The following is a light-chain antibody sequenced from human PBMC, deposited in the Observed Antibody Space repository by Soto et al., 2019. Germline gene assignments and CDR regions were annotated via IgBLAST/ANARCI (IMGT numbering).Light chain of an antibody. Sequence: DIQMTQSPSTLSASVGDRVTNTCRASQSISSWLAWYQQKPGKAPKLLIYDASSLESGVPSRFSGSGSGTEFTLTISSLQPDDFATYYCQQYNSYSGWTFGQGTKVEIK. V-gene: IGKV1-5*01. CDR3: QQYNSYSGWT. CDR2: DAS. CDR1: QSISSW. J-gene: IGKJ1*01.